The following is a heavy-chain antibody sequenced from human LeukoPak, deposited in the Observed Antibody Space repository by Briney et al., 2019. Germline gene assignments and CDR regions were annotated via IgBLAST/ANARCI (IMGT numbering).Heavy chain of an antibody. Sequence: ASVKVSCKVSGYTLTELSMHWVRQAPGKGLEWMGAFDPEDGETIYAQKFQGRVTMTEDTSTDTAYMELSSLRSEDTAVYYCATDLVGATYSSSFPYYFDYWGQGTLVTVSS. J-gene: IGHJ4*02. CDR3: ATDLVGATYSSSFPYYFDY. V-gene: IGHV1-24*01. CDR2: FDPEDGET. D-gene: IGHD6-6*01. CDR1: GYTLTELS.